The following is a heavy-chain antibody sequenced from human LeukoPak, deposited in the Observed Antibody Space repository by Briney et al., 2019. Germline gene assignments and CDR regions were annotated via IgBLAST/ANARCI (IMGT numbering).Heavy chain of an antibody. CDR3: ARAEKIPAAIDY. Sequence: SETLSLTCTVSGGSISSYYWSWIRQPAGKGLEWIGRIYTSGSTNYNPSLKSRVTMLVDTSKNQFSLNLSSVTAADTAVYYCARAEKIPAAIDYWGQGTLVSVSS. CDR1: GGSISSYY. D-gene: IGHD2-2*01. J-gene: IGHJ4*02. V-gene: IGHV4-4*07. CDR2: IYTSGST.